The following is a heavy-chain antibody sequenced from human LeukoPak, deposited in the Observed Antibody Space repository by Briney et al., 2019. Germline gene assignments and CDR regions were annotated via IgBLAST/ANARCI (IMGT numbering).Heavy chain of an antibody. Sequence: GGSLRLSCAASGFTFSSYAMSWVRQAPGKGLEWVSAISGSGGSTYYADSVKGRFTISRDNSKNTLYLQISSLRAEDTAVYYCAKESPYNWNDGYWFDPWGQGTLVTVSS. V-gene: IGHV3-23*01. CDR1: GFTFSSYA. D-gene: IGHD1-1*01. CDR2: ISGSGGST. CDR3: AKESPYNWNDGYWFDP. J-gene: IGHJ5*02.